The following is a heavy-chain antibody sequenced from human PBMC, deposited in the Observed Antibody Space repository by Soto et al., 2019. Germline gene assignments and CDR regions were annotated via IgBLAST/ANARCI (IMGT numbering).Heavy chain of an antibody. J-gene: IGHJ5*02. Sequence: SLRLSCAASGFTFSSYSMNWVRQAPGKGLEWVSSISSSSSYIYYADSVKGRFTISRDNAKNSLYLQMNSLRAEDTAVYYCARDPTIVATIDPDWFDPWGQGTLVTVSS. CDR3: ARDPTIVATIDPDWFDP. D-gene: IGHD5-12*01. CDR2: ISSSSSYI. V-gene: IGHV3-21*01. CDR1: GFTFSSYS.